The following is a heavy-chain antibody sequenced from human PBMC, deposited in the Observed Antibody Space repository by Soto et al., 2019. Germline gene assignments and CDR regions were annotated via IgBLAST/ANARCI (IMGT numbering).Heavy chain of an antibody. V-gene: IGHV1-69*02. Sequence: QVQLVQSGAEVKKPGSSVKVSCKASGGIFNRYSVSWVRQAPGQGLEWMGRIIPLFGITNYAQKFQGRVMITADKSTNTAYMEVNGLRSEGTALYYCATFYGGDCTTTTCYGDFDYWGQGTLVTVTS. CDR2: IIPLFGIT. J-gene: IGHJ4*02. CDR3: ATFYGGDCTTTTCYGDFDY. CDR1: GGIFNRYS. D-gene: IGHD2-2*01.